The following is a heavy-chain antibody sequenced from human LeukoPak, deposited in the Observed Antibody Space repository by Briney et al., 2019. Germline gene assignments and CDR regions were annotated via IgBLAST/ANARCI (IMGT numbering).Heavy chain of an antibody. CDR3: ARADSSIAARLSRSSIFNYYYYMDV. V-gene: IGHV3-7*01. CDR1: GFTLISYW. Sequence: PGGSLRLSCAASGFTLISYWMTWVRQAPGKGLEWVANIKQDGSEKYYVDSVKGRFIISRDNAKNSLYLQMNSLRDEDTAVYYCARADSSIAARLSRSSIFNYYYYMDVWGKGTTVTVSS. D-gene: IGHD6-6*01. CDR2: IKQDGSEK. J-gene: IGHJ6*03.